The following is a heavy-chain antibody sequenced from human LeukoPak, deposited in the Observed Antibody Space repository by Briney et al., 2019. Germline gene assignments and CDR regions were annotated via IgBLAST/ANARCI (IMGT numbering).Heavy chain of an antibody. CDR3: ARVTRGGYDGYFDY. J-gene: IGHJ4*02. Sequence: GGSLRLSCAASGFTVSSNYMNWVRQAPGKGLEWVSFISTSSSYIYYADSLKGRFTISRDNAKKSLYLQINSLRAEDTAVYYCARVTRGGYDGYFDYWGQGTLVTVSS. V-gene: IGHV3-21*01. CDR1: GFTVSSNY. D-gene: IGHD5-12*01. CDR2: ISTSSSYI.